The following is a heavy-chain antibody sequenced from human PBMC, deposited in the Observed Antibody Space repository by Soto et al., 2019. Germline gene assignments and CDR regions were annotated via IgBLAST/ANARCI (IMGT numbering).Heavy chain of an antibody. CDR2: INPNSGGT. J-gene: IGHJ6*02. CDR3: ARGYSSSWYLDGMDV. CDR1: GYTFTGYY. D-gene: IGHD6-13*01. V-gene: IGHV1-2*04. Sequence: ASVKVSCKASGYTFTGYYMHWVRQAPGQGLEWMGWINPNSGGTNYAQKFQGWVTMTRDTSISTAYMELSRLRSDDTAVYYCARGYSSSWYLDGMDVWGQGTTVTVSS.